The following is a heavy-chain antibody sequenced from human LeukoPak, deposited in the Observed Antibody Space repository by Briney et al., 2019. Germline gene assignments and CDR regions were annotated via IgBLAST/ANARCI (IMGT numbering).Heavy chain of an antibody. J-gene: IGHJ4*02. CDR1: GGSVSSGSYF. Sequence: SETLSLTCTVSGGSVSSGSYFWSWIRQPPGKGLEWIGYIYYSGSTNYNPSLKSRVTISKDTSKNQFSLKLSSVTAADTAVYYCAREAHCSGGSCYYADYWGQGNLVTVSS. CDR2: IYYSGST. D-gene: IGHD2-15*01. V-gene: IGHV4-61*01. CDR3: AREAHCSGGSCYYADY.